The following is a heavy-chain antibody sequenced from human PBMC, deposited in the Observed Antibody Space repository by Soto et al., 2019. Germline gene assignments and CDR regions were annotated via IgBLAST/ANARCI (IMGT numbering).Heavy chain of an antibody. J-gene: IGHJ6*02. D-gene: IGHD1-26*01. V-gene: IGHV3-23*01. CDR3: ARDPDEVVGTDYHYYGMDV. CDR2: ISGSGGST. Sequence: GGSLRLSCAASGFTFSSYAMSWARQAPGKGLEWVSAISGSGGSTYYADSVKGRFTISRDNSKNTLYLQMNSLRSDDTATYYCARDPDEVVGTDYHYYGMDVWDQGATVTVSS. CDR1: GFTFSSYA.